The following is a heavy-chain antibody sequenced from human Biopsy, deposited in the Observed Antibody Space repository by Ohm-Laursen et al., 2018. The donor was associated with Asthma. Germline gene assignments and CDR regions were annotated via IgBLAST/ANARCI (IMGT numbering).Heavy chain of an antibody. CDR1: GYTLTSYG. D-gene: IGHD1-20*01. Sequence: ASVKVSCKASGYTLTSYGMNWVRQAPGQGLEWMGWMNTNTGNPTYAQGFTGRFVFSLDISVSTAYLQISSLKAEDTAVYYCARRYNWNGMDVWGQGTTVTVSS. V-gene: IGHV7-4-1*02. J-gene: IGHJ6*02. CDR2: MNTNTGNP. CDR3: ARRYNWNGMDV.